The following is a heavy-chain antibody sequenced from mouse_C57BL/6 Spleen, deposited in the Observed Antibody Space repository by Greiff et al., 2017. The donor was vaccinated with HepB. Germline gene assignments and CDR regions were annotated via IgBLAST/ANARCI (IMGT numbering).Heavy chain of an antibody. Sequence: EVKLQESGAELVKPGASVKLSCTASGFNINDYYMHWVKQRPEQGLEWIGRIDPEDGETKYAPKFQGKATITTDTSSNTAYLQLSSLTSEDTAVYYCARKGKYIYDGYYDAMDYWGQGTSLTVSS. D-gene: IGHD2-3*01. CDR2: IDPEDGET. CDR3: ARKGKYIYDGYYDAMDY. J-gene: IGHJ4*01. CDR1: GFNINDYY. V-gene: IGHV14-2*01.